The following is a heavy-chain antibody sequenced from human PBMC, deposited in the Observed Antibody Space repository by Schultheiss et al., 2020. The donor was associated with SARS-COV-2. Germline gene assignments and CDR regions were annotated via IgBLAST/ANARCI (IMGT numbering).Heavy chain of an antibody. CDR3: ARTVTTYYYYYYYMDV. D-gene: IGHD4-11*01. CDR2: IYHSGST. CDR1: GYSISSGYY. V-gene: IGHV4-38-2*02. Sequence: SETLSLTCTVSGYSISSGYYWGWIRQPPGKGLEWIGSIYHSGSTYYNPSLKSRVTISVDTSKNQFSLKLSSVTAADTAVYYCARTVTTYYYYYYYMDVWGKGTTVTVSS. J-gene: IGHJ6*03.